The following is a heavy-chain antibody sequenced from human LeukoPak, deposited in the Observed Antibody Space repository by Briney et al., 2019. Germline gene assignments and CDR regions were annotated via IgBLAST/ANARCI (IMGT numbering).Heavy chain of an antibody. J-gene: IGHJ4*02. CDR1: GGSISSGGYS. Sequence: PSETLSLTCTVSGGSISSGGYSWNWIRQPPGVDLEWIGYIYHSGNTYYNPSLKSRVTISVDRSKNQFSLKLTSVTAADTAVYYCAGGGDSSGFYYYFDSWGQGTLVTVSS. V-gene: IGHV4-30-2*01. CDR3: AGGGDSSGFYYYFDS. CDR2: IYHSGNT. D-gene: IGHD3-22*01.